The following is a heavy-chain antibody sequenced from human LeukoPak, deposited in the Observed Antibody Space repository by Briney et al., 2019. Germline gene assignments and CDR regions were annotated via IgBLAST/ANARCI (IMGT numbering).Heavy chain of an antibody. CDR3: AKASGYDSRYYYYYYMDV. V-gene: IGHV3-23*01. D-gene: IGHD5-12*01. J-gene: IGHJ6*03. CDR1: GFTFSSYA. CDR2: ISGSGGST. Sequence: GGSLRLSCAASGFTFSSYAMSWVRQAPGKGLEWVSAISGSGGSTYYADSVKGRFTISRDNSKNTLYLQMNSLRAEDTAVYYRAKASGYDSRYYYYYYMDVWGKGTTVTVSS.